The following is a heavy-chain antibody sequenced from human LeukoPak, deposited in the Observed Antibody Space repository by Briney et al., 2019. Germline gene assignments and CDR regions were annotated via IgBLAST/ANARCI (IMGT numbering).Heavy chain of an antibody. D-gene: IGHD2-15*01. V-gene: IGHV3-33*01. CDR1: GFTFSQYA. CDR3: AREADCSGGSCYRGAFDI. CDR2: IGNDGSND. Sequence: GGSLRLSCAASGFTFSQYAMHWVRQAPGKGLEWVAAIGNDGSNDYYADSVKGRFTISRDNSKNTLSLQMNSLRAEDTAVYYCAREADCSGGSCYRGAFDIWGQGTMVTVSS. J-gene: IGHJ3*02.